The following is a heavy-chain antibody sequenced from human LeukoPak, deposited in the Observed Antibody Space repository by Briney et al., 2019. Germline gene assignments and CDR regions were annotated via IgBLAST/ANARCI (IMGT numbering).Heavy chain of an antibody. CDR2: IWYDGSNK. J-gene: IGHJ4*02. CDR3: AMYSSAWYAVY. CDR1: GFTFSSYG. V-gene: IGHV3-33*01. Sequence: GRSLRLSCAASGFTFSSYGMHWVRQAPGKGLEWVAVIWYDGSNKYYADSVKGRITISRDNSKNTLYLQMNSLRAEDTAVYYCAMYSSAWYAVYWGQGTLVTVSS. D-gene: IGHD6-19*01.